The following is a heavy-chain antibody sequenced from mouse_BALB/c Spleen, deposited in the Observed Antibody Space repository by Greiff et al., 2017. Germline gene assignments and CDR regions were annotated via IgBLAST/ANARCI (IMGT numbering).Heavy chain of an antibody. CDR2: IWGDGST. V-gene: IGHV2-6-7*01. J-gene: IGHJ4*01. CDR1: GFSLTGYG. CDR3: AREVIYYGYDGYAMDY. D-gene: IGHD2-2*01. Sequence: VMLVESGPGLVAPSQSLSITCTVSGFSLTGYGVNWVRQPPGKGLEWLGMIWGDGSTDYNSALKSRLSISKDNSKSQVFLKMNSLQTDDTARYYCAREVIYYGYDGYAMDYWGQGTSVTVSS.